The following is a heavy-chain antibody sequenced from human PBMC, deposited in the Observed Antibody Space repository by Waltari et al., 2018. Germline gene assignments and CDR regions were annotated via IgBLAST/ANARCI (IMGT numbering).Heavy chain of an antibody. V-gene: IGHV3-53*01. CDR2: VYPAGNT. CDR1: GFNVGSNY. CDR3: TSPPTY. Sequence: EVQLLESGGGLIQPGGSLRLSCAVSGFNVGSNYMSWVRQAPGKGLEWVSVVYPAGNTYCADSVKGRFTISRDSSDNTFSLQMNNLKVEDTAVYYCTSPPTYWGQGTQVTVSS. J-gene: IGHJ4*02.